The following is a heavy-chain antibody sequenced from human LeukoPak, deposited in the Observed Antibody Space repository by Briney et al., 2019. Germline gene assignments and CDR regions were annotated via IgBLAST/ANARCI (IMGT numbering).Heavy chain of an antibody. Sequence: AAVKVSCKASGGTFSSYAISWVRQAPGQGLEWMGGIIPIFGTANYAQKFQGRVTITADESTSTAYMELSSLRSEDTAVYYCAREAAAGFFDYWGQGTLVTVSS. J-gene: IGHJ4*02. CDR1: GGTFSSYA. V-gene: IGHV1-69*13. CDR3: AREAAAGFFDY. CDR2: IIPIFGTA. D-gene: IGHD6-13*01.